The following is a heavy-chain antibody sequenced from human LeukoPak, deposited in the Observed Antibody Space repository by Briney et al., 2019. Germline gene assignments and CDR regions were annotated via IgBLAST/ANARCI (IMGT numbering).Heavy chain of an antibody. CDR3: ARGPRYNTVVVTAIRNYYYGMDV. CDR1: GGSFSGYY. J-gene: IGHJ6*02. D-gene: IGHD2-21*02. CDR2: INHSGST. V-gene: IGHV4-34*01. Sequence: SETLSLTCAVYGGSFSGYYWSWIRQPPGKGLEWIGEINHSGSTNYNPSLKSRVTISVDTSKNQFSLKLSSVTAADTAVYYCARGPRYNTVVVTAIRNYYYGMDVWGQGTTVTVSS.